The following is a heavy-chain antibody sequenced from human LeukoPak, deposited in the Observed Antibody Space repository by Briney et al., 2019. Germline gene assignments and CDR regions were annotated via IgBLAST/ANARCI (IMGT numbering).Heavy chain of an antibody. Sequence: ASVKVSCKASGYAFTGYYVHWIRQAPRQGLEWMGWINANRGDTNYAQKFQGRVTMTRDTSISTAYMELNRLRSDDTALYYCARDSGKFDYWGQGTLVAVSS. V-gene: IGHV1-2*02. J-gene: IGHJ4*02. CDR3: ARDSGKFDY. CDR2: INANRGDT. D-gene: IGHD1-26*01. CDR1: GYAFTGYY.